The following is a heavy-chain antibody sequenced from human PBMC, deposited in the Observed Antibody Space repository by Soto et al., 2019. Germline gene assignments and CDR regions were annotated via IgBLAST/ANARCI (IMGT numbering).Heavy chain of an antibody. D-gene: IGHD3-22*01. Sequence: SVKVSCKASGGTFSSYAISWVRQAPGQGLEWMGGIIPIFGTANYAQKFQGRVTITADESTSTAYMELSSLRSEDTAVYYCASRYYYDSSGYSNYYYYGMDVWGQGTTVTVSS. CDR2: IIPIFGTA. V-gene: IGHV1-69*13. J-gene: IGHJ6*02. CDR3: ASRYYYDSSGYSNYYYYGMDV. CDR1: GGTFSSYA.